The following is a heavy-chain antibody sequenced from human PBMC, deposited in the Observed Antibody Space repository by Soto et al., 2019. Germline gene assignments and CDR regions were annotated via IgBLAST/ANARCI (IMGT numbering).Heavy chain of an antibody. J-gene: IGHJ4*02. CDR1: GGSLSSYY. D-gene: IGHD6-19*01. CDR3: ARGWGSGWLEFFDS. CDR2: IYYSGSI. V-gene: IGHV4-59*08. Sequence: SETLSLTCVVSGGSLSSYYWSWIRQPPGKGLEWIGFIYYSGSINYNPSFESRVAISVDTSKNQFSLNLTSVTAADTAVYYCARGWGSGWLEFFDSWGQGALVTVSS.